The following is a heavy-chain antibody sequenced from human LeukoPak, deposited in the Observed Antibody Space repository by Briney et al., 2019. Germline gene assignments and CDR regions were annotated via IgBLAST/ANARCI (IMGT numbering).Heavy chain of an antibody. V-gene: IGHV4-59*12. Sequence: PSETLSLTCTVSGGSISSYYWSWIRQPPGKGLEWIAYLFYSGSTDYNPSLESRVTISVDTSKNQFSLKLTSVTAADTAVYYCASGIAAAGTLALGYWGQGTLVIVSS. CDR3: ASGIAAAGTLALGY. D-gene: IGHD6-13*01. CDR2: LFYSGST. CDR1: GGSISSYY. J-gene: IGHJ4*02.